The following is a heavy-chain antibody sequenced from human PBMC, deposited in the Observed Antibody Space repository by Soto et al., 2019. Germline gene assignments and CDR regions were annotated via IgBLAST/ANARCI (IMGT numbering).Heavy chain of an antibody. Sequence: QVQLVESGGGVVQPGRSLRLSCAASGFTFSTYGMHWVRQAPGKGLEWVAVIWYDGSDKYYEDSVKGRFNISRDNSKNTLYLQMNSLRVEDTAVYYCARGAPYSRGFNWFDPWGQGTLVTVSS. CDR3: ARGAPYSRGFNWFDP. V-gene: IGHV3-33*01. CDR1: GFTFSTYG. J-gene: IGHJ5*02. CDR2: IWYDGSDK. D-gene: IGHD6-19*01.